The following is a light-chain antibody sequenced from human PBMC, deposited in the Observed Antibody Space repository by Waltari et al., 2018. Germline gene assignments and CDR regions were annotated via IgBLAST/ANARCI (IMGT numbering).Light chain of an antibody. CDR2: TNK. CDR3: VAWDDSLNGPV. V-gene: IGLV1-44*01. J-gene: IGLJ2*01. CDR1: SSNIGGNT. Sequence: QSVLTPPPSASGTPGQRVTISCSGSSSNIGGNTVTWYQQPPATAPKLLIHTNKQRPSGVPDRFSGSKSGTSASLAISGLQSDDEADYYCVAWDDSLNGPVFGGGTKLTVL.